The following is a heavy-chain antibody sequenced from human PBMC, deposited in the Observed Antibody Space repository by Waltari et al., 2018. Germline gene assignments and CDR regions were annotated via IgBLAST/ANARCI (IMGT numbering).Heavy chain of an antibody. CDR3: ARGLTGYSSGWYLTQKGHYFDY. CDR2: INHSGGT. D-gene: IGHD6-19*01. CDR1: GGSFSGYY. J-gene: IGHJ4*02. Sequence: QVQLQQWGAGLLKPSETLSLTCAVYGGSFSGYYWSWIRQPPGKGLEWMGEINHSGGTNYNPSLKSRVTRSVGTSKNQFSLKLSSVTAADTAVYYCARGLTGYSSGWYLTQKGHYFDYWGQGTLVTVSS. V-gene: IGHV4-34*01.